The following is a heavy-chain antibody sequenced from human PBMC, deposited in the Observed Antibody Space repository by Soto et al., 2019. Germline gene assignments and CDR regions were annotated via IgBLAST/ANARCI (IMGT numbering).Heavy chain of an antibody. Sequence: GVSLRLSCAASGVTLSSNYMSWVRQAPGKGLEGVSGIYSGGRTYYADSVKGRFTLSRDNSKKNLYLQMNSLRAEEKAVYYCARAHRGLWIFGVDHPYYYYYGMDVWGQGTTVIVSS. V-gene: IGHV3-53*01. D-gene: IGHD3-3*01. CDR3: ARAHRGLWIFGVDHPYYYYYGMDV. CDR2: IYSGGRT. CDR1: GVTLSSNY. J-gene: IGHJ6*02.